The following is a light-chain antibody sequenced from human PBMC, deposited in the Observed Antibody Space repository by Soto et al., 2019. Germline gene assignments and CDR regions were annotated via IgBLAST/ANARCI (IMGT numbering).Light chain of an antibody. CDR2: EVT. J-gene: IGLJ1*01. CDR3: NSYSTTSTLV. CDR1: KNDIGDYNY. V-gene: IGLV2-14*01. Sequence: QSALTQPPSASGSPGQSVTISCTGTKNDIGDYNYVSWYQQHPGKAPKLMISEVTYRPSGVSDRFSGSKSGNTASLTISGLQAEDEADYYCNSYSTTSTLVFGTGTKVTVL.